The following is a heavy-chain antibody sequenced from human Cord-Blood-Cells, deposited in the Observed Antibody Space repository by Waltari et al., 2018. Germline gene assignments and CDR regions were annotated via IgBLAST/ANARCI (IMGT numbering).Heavy chain of an antibody. CDR2: INHSGST. CDR1: GGTFSGYY. V-gene: IGHV4-34*01. Sequence: QVQLQQWGAGLLKPSETLSLTCAVDGGTFSGYYWSGIRQPPGKGLEWIGEINHSGSTNYNPSLKSRVTISVDTSKNQFSLKLSSVTAADTAVYYCAREYGSGSYIFDYWGQGTLVTVSS. D-gene: IGHD3-10*01. J-gene: IGHJ4*02. CDR3: AREYGSGSYIFDY.